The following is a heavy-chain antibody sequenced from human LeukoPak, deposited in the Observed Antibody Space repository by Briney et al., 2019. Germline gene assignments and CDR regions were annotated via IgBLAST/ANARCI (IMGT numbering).Heavy chain of an antibody. CDR2: ISGSGGNT. CDR1: GFTFSSYA. D-gene: IGHD3-3*01. CDR3: ARDLTGTTYYDFWSGYLSGYYFDY. J-gene: IGHJ4*02. Sequence: GGSLRLSCAASGFTFSSYAMSWVRQAPGKGLEWVSAISGSGGNTYYADSVKGRFTISRDNSKNTLYLQMNSLRAEDTAVYYCARDLTGTTYYDFWSGYLSGYYFDYWGQGTLVTVSS. V-gene: IGHV3-23*01.